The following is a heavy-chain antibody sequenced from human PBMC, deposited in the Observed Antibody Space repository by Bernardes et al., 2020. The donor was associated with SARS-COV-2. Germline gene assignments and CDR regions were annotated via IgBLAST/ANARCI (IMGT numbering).Heavy chain of an antibody. CDR3: ATLFGESHYGRGV. Sequence: GGSLRLSCAASGFTCDDYGMSWFRQAPGKGLEWFSGINWNGGSTGYADSVKGRFTISRDNAKNSLYLQMNSLRAEDTALYHCATLFGESHYGRGVWGQGTTVTVSS. V-gene: IGHV3-20*01. CDR2: INWNGGST. J-gene: IGHJ6*02. D-gene: IGHD3-10*01. CDR1: GFTCDDYG.